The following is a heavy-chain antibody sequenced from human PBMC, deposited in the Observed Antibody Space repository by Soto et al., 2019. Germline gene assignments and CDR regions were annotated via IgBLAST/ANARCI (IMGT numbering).Heavy chain of an antibody. CDR2: IYFSGTT. J-gene: IGHJ4*02. CDR3: VRHAQWIIRAY. CDR1: GGSIGSFF. D-gene: IGHD5-12*01. V-gene: IGHV4-59*08. Sequence: SETLSLTCTVSGGSIGSFFWSWIRQPPGKGLEWIGYIYFSGTTNYNPSLKSRATISVDTSKNQFSLKLSSVTAADTAVYYCVRHAQWIIRAYWGQGSLVTVS.